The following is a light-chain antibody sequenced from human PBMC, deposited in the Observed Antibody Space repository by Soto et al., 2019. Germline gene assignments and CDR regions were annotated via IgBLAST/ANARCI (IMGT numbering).Light chain of an antibody. V-gene: IGLV2-14*01. J-gene: IGLJ3*02. CDR1: SRDVGGYNY. CDR2: EVS. Sequence: QSALTQPASVSGSPGQSITISCTGTSRDVGGYNYVSWYQQHPGKAPKLMIYEVSDRALVISNRFSGSKSGNTASLTISGLQAEDEAAYYCSSYTSSRTLVFGGGTQLTVL. CDR3: SSYTSSRTLV.